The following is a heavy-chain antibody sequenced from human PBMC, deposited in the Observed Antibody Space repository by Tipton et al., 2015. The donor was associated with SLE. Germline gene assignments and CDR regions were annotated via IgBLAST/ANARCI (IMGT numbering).Heavy chain of an antibody. CDR2: INYSGST. Sequence: TLSLTCTVSGGSIRGHYWNWVRQPPGQGLEWIGNINYSGSTKYNPSLKSRVTLSVDTSKNQFSLKLSSVTAADTAVYYCARGVLDFWGQGMLVTISS. CDR1: GGSIRGHY. CDR3: ARGVLDF. J-gene: IGHJ4*02. V-gene: IGHV4-59*11.